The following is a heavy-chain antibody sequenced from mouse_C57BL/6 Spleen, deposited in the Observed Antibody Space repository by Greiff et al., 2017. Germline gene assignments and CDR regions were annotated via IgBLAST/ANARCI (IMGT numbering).Heavy chain of an antibody. CDR1: GFTFSSYA. CDR3: TREGPTAFDY. J-gene: IGHJ2*01. CDR2: ISSGGDYI. D-gene: IGHD1-2*01. V-gene: IGHV5-9-1*02. Sequence: DVHLVESGEGLVKPGGSLKLSCAASGFTFSSYAMSWVRQTPEKRLEWVAYISSGGDYIYYADTVKGRFTISRDNARNTLYLQMSSLKSEDTAMYYCTREGPTAFDYWGQGTTLTVSS.